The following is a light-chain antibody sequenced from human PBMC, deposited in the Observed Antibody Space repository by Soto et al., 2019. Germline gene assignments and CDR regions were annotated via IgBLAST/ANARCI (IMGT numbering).Light chain of an antibody. V-gene: IGLV2-8*01. J-gene: IGLJ1*01. CDR3: SSYAGSLYV. CDR2: EVS. CDR1: SSDVGGYNY. Sequence: QSALTQPPSASGSPGQSVTISCTGTSSDVGGYNYVSWYQQHPGKAPKLMIYEVSKRPSAVPDRFSGSESGNTASLTVSGLQAEDEADYYCSSYAGSLYVFGTGTKLTVL.